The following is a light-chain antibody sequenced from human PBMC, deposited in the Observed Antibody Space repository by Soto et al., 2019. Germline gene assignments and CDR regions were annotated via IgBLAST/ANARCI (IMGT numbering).Light chain of an antibody. V-gene: IGLV2-14*01. Sequence: QSALTQPASVSGSPGQSITISCTGTSRDVGGYNYVSWYQHHPGKAPKLIIYEVNNRPSGVSNRFSGSKSGNTASLTISGLQAEDEADYYCSSYTTSSTLVFGGATKVTVL. J-gene: IGLJ3*02. CDR1: SRDVGGYNY. CDR3: SSYTTSSTLV. CDR2: EVN.